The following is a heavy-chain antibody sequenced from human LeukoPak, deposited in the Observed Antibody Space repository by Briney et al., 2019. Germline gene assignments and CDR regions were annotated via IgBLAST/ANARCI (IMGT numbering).Heavy chain of an antibody. D-gene: IGHD4-17*01. CDR2: IYYSGST. J-gene: IGHJ6*02. CDR3: ARAPGDYGEDYYYGMDV. CDR1: GCSISSYY. Sequence: SETLSLTCTGSGCSISSYYWSWIRQPPGKGREWIGYIYYSGSTNYNPSLKSRVTISVDTSKNQFSLKLSSVTAADTAVYYCARAPGDYGEDYYYGMDVWGQGTTVTVSS. V-gene: IGHV4-59*01.